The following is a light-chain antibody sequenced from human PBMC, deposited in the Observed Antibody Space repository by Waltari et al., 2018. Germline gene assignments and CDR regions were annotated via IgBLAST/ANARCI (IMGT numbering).Light chain of an antibody. CDR2: AAS. Sequence: DIQMTQSRSSLSASVGDRVTITCRASQSITSFLNWYHHKPGKAPKLLIYAASSLPSGVPSRFSGSGSGTDFTLTISSLQPEDFATYYCQQSYTTPWTFGQGTKVEIK. J-gene: IGKJ1*01. CDR1: QSITSF. CDR3: QQSYTTPWT. V-gene: IGKV1-39*01.